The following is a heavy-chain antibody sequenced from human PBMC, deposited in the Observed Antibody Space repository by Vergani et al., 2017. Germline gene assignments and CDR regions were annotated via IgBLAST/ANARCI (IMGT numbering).Heavy chain of an antibody. V-gene: IGHV3-11*06. CDR3: ARDRWSGSYPSHFDY. CDR1: GFTFSDYY. CDR2: ISSSSSYT. J-gene: IGHJ4*02. Sequence: QVQLVESGGGLVKPGGSLRLSCAASGFTFSDYYMSWIRQAPGKGLEWVSYISSSSSYTNYADSVKGRFTISRDNAKNSLYLQMNSLRAEDTAVYYCARDRWSGSYPSHFDYGGQGTLVTVSS. D-gene: IGHD1-26*01.